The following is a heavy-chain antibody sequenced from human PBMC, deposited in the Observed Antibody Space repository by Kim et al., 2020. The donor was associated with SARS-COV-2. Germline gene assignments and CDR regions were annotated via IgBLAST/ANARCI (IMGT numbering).Heavy chain of an antibody. D-gene: IGHD3-9*01. CDR2: IKGDGSDT. J-gene: IGHJ5*02. V-gene: IGHV3-74*01. CDR3: ARGSFEQGFDP. Sequence: GGSLRLSCEASGFTFSSYWMNWVRQGPGKGLVWVSRIKGDGSDTNYADCVKGRFTISRDNAKNTLHLQLNSLGAEDTATYYCARGSFEQGFDPWGQGTLVTVAS. CDR1: GFTFSSYW.